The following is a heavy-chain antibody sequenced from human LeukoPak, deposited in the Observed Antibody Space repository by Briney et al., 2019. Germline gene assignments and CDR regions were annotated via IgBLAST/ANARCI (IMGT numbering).Heavy chain of an antibody. V-gene: IGHV1-18*01. CDR1: GYTFTSYG. J-gene: IGHJ4*02. Sequence: GASVKVSCKASGYTFTSYGISWVRQAPGQGLEWMGWISAYNGNTNYAQKLQGRVTMTTDTSTSTAYMELRSLRSDDTAVYYCARVTRPYHYDSSGSYFDYWGQGTLVTVSS. CDR3: ARVTRPYHYDSSGSYFDY. D-gene: IGHD3-22*01. CDR2: ISAYNGNT.